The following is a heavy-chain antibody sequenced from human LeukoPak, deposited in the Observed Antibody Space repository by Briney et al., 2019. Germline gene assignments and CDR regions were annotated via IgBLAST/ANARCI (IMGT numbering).Heavy chain of an antibody. V-gene: IGHV3-21*01. D-gene: IGHD1-26*01. CDR1: GFTFSSYS. CDR2: ISSSSSYI. Sequence: GGSLRLSCAASGFTFSSYSMNWVRQAPGKGLEWVSSISSSSSYIYYADSVKGRFTISRDNAKNSLYLQMNSLRAEDTAVYYCARGKSSGSYDPEYFQHWGQGTLVTVSS. CDR3: ARGKSSGSYDPEYFQH. J-gene: IGHJ1*01.